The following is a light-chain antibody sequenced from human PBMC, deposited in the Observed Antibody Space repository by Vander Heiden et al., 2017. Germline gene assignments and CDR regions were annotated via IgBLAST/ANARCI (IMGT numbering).Light chain of an antibody. V-gene: IGLV1-40*01. J-gene: IGLJ3*02. CDR2: GNS. Sequence: QSVLTQPPSVSGAPGPRVTISCTGSSSNIGAGYDVHWYQQFPGTAPKLYIYGNSNRPSGVPDRFSGSKSGTSASLAITGLQAEDEADYYCQSYDSSLSGWVFGGGTKLTVL. CDR3: QSYDSSLSGWV. CDR1: SSNIGAGYD.